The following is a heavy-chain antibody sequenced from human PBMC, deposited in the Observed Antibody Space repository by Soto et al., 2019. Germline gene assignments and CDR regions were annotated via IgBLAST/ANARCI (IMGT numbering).Heavy chain of an antibody. Sequence: EVPLVESGGGLVQPGGSLKLSCAASGFTFSGSAMHWVRQASGKGLEWVGRIRSKANSYATAYAASVKGRFTISRDDSKNTAYLQMNSLKTEDTAVYYCTRLTGSNWNYEADDYWGQGTLVTVSS. CDR3: TRLTGSNWNYEADDY. D-gene: IGHD1-7*01. CDR2: IRSKANSYAT. V-gene: IGHV3-73*01. CDR1: GFTFSGSA. J-gene: IGHJ4*02.